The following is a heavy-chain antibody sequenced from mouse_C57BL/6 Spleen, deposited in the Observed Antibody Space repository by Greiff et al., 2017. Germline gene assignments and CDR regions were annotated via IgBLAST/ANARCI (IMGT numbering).Heavy chain of an antibody. V-gene: IGHV1-80*01. Sequence: QVQLQQSGAELVKPGASVKISCKASGYAFSSYWMNWVKQRPGKGLEWIGQIYPGDGDTNYNGKFKGKATLTAAKSSSTAYMQRSSLTSAYSAVYFCARAALITSPSYYFDYWGQGTTLTVSS. D-gene: IGHD2-4*01. J-gene: IGHJ2*01. CDR3: ARAALITSPSYYFDY. CDR1: GYAFSSYW. CDR2: IYPGDGDT.